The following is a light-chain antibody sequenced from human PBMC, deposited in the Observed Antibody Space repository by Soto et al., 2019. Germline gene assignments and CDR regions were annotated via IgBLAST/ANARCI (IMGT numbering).Light chain of an antibody. CDR2: DAS. Sequence: EIVLTQSPATLSLSPGERATLSCRASQSVSSYLAWYQQKPGQAPRLLIYDASNRATDIPARFSGSRSGTDFTLTIIGLQSEGLAVYYFQQGHNWALTVGQATRREI. CDR1: QSVSSY. CDR3: QQGHNWALT. J-gene: IGKJ2*01. V-gene: IGKV3-11*01.